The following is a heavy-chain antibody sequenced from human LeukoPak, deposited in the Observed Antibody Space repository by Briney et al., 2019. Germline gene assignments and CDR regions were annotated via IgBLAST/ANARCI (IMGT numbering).Heavy chain of an antibody. CDR1: GFTFSSYA. D-gene: IGHD3-9*01. Sequence: GGSLRISCAASGFTFSSYALAWVRQAPRKGLEWVSTITGSGASAYYADSVKGRFTVSRDNSKNTLYLQMNSLRAEDTATYYCATPHSYDILTGYWHFFDFWGRGTLVTVSS. V-gene: IGHV3-23*01. CDR2: ITGSGASA. CDR3: ATPHSYDILTGYWHFFDF. J-gene: IGHJ4*02.